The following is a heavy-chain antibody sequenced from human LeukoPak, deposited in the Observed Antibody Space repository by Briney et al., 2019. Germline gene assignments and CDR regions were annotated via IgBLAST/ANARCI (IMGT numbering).Heavy chain of an antibody. V-gene: IGHV4-34*01. CDR2: INHGGST. CDR1: GGSFSGYY. J-gene: IGHJ6*02. D-gene: IGHD6-25*01. CDR3: ARGLGIAARTPPQYYYYYYGMDV. Sequence: SETLSLTCAVYGGSFSGYYWSWIRQPPGKGLEWIGEINHGGSTNYNPSLKSRVTISVDTSKNQFSLKLSSVTAADTAVYCCARGLGIAARTPPQYYYYYYGMDVWGQGTTVTVSS.